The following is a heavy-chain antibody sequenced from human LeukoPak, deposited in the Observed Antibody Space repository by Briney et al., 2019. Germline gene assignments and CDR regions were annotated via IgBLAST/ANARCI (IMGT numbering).Heavy chain of an antibody. CDR1: GGSVSSGSYY. V-gene: IGHV4-61*01. CDR3: ARGPGALLH. CDR2: IYYSGST. D-gene: IGHD3-10*01. J-gene: IGHJ4*02. Sequence: PSETLSLTCTVSGGSVSSGSYYWSWIRQPPGKGLEWIGYIYYSGSTNYNPSLKSRVTISVDTSKNQFSLQLNSVTPEDTAVYYCARGPGALLHWGQGILVTVSS.